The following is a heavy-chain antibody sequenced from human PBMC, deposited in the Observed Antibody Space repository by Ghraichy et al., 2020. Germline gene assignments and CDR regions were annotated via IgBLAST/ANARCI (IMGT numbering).Heavy chain of an antibody. J-gene: IGHJ6*03. CDR2: INHSGST. Sequence: SETLSLTCAVYGGSFSGYYWSWIRQPPGKGLEWIGEINHSGSTNYNPSPKSRVTISVDTSKNQFSLKLSSVTAADTAMYYCARGYDFWSGAMDVWGKGTTVTVSS. V-gene: IGHV4-34*01. D-gene: IGHD3-3*01. CDR3: ARGYDFWSGAMDV. CDR1: GGSFSGYY.